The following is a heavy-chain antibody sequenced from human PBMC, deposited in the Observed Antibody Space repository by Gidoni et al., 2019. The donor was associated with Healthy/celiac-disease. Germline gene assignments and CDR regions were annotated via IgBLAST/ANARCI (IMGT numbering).Heavy chain of an antibody. CDR2: ISSSSSTI. Sequence: EVQLVESGGGLVQPGGSLRLSCAASGFTFSSDSMTWVRQAPGKGLEWVSYISSSSSTIYYADSVKGRFTISRDNAKNSLYLQMNSLRDEDTAVYYCARDGSYCSSTSCYGGLDYWGQGTLVTVSS. J-gene: IGHJ4*02. CDR1: GFTFSSDS. V-gene: IGHV3-48*02. CDR3: ARDGSYCSSTSCYGGLDY. D-gene: IGHD2-2*01.